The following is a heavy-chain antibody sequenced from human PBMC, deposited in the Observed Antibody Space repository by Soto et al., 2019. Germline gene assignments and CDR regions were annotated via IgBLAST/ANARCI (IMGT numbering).Heavy chain of an antibody. CDR3: ASGPWCDTSGYLFDN. J-gene: IGHJ4*01. D-gene: IGHD3-22*01. CDR1: GGSISSGDYY. V-gene: IGHV4-31*03. CDR2: IYFNGNT. Sequence: SETLSLTCTVSGGSISSGDYYWSWIRQHPGKGLEWIGDIYFNGNTRYNPFLMGRDTISADTSNNQFSLNPNSVTDADTAVYYGASGPWCDTSGYLFDNGGQGTLVTVSS.